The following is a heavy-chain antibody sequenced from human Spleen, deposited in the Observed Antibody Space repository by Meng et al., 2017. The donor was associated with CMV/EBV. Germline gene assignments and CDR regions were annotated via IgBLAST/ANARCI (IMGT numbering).Heavy chain of an antibody. J-gene: IGHJ4*02. CDR3: ARVGPASARGNFDF. CDR2: IYYSGST. V-gene: IGHV4-59*01. Sequence: SETLSLTCSVSGGSISSYYWSWIRQPPGKGLEWIGYIYYSGSTNYNPSLKSRVTISVDTSKNQFSLKLNSVTTADTAVYYCARVGPASARGNFDFWGRGTLVTVSS. D-gene: IGHD2-2*01. CDR1: GGSISSYY.